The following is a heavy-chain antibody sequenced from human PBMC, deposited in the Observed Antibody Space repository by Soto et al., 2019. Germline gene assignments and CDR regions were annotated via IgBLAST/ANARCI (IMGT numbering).Heavy chain of an antibody. D-gene: IGHD2-15*01. Sequence: SVTLPLPCVSCGGTIASTNWWAWVRQTPRKGLEWIGDVYLDGTSTYNPSLKGRATISVVRSKDQVSLRLNSVIDADTAVYYCARDLDRYCSVTSCHDSDGWGPGTPVTV. CDR1: GGTIASTNW. J-gene: IGHJ6*02. CDR2: VYLDGTS. V-gene: IGHV4-4*02. CDR3: ARDLDRYCSVTSCHDSDG.